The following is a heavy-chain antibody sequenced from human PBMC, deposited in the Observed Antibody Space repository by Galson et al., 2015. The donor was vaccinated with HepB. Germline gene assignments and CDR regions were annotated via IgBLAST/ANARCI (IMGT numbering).Heavy chain of an antibody. CDR2: FDPEDGET. V-gene: IGHV1-24*01. CDR3: ATAALPGVGATYPRWFDP. CDR1: GYTLTELS. Sequence: QSGAEVKKPGESLRISCKVSGYTLTELSMHWVRQAPGKGLEWMGGFDPEDGETIYAQKFQGRVTMTEDTSTDTAYMELSSLRSEDTAVYYCATAALPGVGATYPRWFDPWGQGTLVTVSS. D-gene: IGHD1-26*01. J-gene: IGHJ5*02.